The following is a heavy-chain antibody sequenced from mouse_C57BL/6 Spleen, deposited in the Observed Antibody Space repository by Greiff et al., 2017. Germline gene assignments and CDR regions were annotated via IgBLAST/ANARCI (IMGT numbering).Heavy chain of an antibody. J-gene: IGHJ3*01. CDR2: ISSGSSTI. V-gene: IGHV5-17*01. CDR1: GFTFSDYG. Sequence: EVHLVESGGGLVKPGGSLKLSCAASGFTFSDYGMHWVRQAPEKGLEWVAYISSGSSTIYYADTVKGRFTISRDNAKNTLFLQMTSLRSEDTAMYYCAREELGQAYWGQGTLVTVSA. D-gene: IGHD4-1*01. CDR3: AREELGQAY.